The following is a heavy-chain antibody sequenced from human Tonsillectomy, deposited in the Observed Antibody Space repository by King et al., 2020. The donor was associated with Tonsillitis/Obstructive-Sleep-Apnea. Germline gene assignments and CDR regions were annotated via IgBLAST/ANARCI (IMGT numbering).Heavy chain of an antibody. CDR2: IYDSGST. J-gene: IGHJ4*02. Sequence: QMQLQESGPGLVKPSETLSLTCTVSGGSISSSSYYWGWIRQPPGKGLEWIGSIYDSGSTYYNPSLKSRVTISVDTSKNQFSLKLSSVTAADTAVYYCARIYGSGRDYWGQGTLVTVPS. V-gene: IGHV4-39*01. D-gene: IGHD3-10*01. CDR1: GGSISSSSYY. CDR3: ARIYGSGRDY.